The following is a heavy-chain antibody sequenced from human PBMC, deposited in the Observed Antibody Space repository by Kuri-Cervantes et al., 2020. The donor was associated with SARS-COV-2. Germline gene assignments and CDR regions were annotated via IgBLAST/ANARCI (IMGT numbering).Heavy chain of an antibody. CDR2: ISWNSGSI. D-gene: IGHD2-2*01. V-gene: IGHV3-9*03. Sequence: GGSLRLSCAASGFTFDDYAMHWVRQAPGKGLEWVSGISWNSGSIGYADSVKGRFTISRDNAKNSLYLQMNSLRAEDMALYYCASPIYCSSTSCYLGRSHDAFDIWAQGTMVTVSS. J-gene: IGHJ3*02. CDR1: GFTFDDYA. CDR3: ASPIYCSSTSCYLGRSHDAFDI.